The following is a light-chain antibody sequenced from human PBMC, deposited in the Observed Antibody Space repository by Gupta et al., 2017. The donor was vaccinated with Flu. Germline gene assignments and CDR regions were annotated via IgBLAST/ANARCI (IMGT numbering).Light chain of an antibody. CDR3: QTWSTGSRV. Sequence: QLVLTQSSSASASPRPSVKPTCTLRSGHSSYANAWHQQQPEKGPRYLMKLNSDGSHSKGDGIPDRFSGSSSGAERDLTISSLQAEDEAYYYCQTWSTGSRVFGGGTKLTVL. J-gene: IGLJ3*02. CDR1: SGHSSYA. CDR2: LNSDGSH. V-gene: IGLV4-69*01.